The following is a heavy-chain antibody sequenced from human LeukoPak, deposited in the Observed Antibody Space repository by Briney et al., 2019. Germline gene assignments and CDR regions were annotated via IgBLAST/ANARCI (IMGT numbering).Heavy chain of an antibody. V-gene: IGHV4-31*03. D-gene: IGHD3-22*01. CDR3: ARATSTTYYYDSSGYYYDWFDP. CDR1: GGSISSGGYY. J-gene: IGHJ5*02. Sequence: PSETLSLTCTVSGGSISSGGYYWSWIRQHPGKGLEWIGYIYYSGSTYYNPSLKSRVTISVDTSKNQFSLKLSSVTAADTAVYYCARATSTTYYYDSSGYYYDWFDPWGQGTLVTVSS. CDR2: IYYSGST.